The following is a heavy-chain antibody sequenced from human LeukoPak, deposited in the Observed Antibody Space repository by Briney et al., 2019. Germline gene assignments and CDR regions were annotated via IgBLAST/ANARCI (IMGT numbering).Heavy chain of an antibody. CDR3: ARPYYYDSRIDP. CDR2: MYYSGST. J-gene: IGHJ5*02. CDR1: GGSISSGDYY. D-gene: IGHD3-22*01. V-gene: IGHV4-30-4*01. Sequence: SQTLSLTCTVSGGSISSGDYYWSWIRQPPGKGLEWIAYMYYSGSTYCNPSLKSRVTMSADTSKNQLSLKLSSVTAADTAVYYCARPYYYDSRIDPWGQGILVTVSS.